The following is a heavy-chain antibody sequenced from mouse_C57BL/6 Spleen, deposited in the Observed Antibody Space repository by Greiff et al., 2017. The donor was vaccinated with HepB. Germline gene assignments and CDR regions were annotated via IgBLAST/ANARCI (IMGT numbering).Heavy chain of an antibody. CDR3: ARSKPQPHAMDY. D-gene: IGHD6-1*01. CDR1: GYTFTSYW. Sequence: QVQLQQPGAELVKPGASVKLSCKASGYTFTSYWMHWVKQRPGQGLEWIGMIHPNSGSTNYNEKFKSKATLTVDKSSSTAYMQLSSLTSEDSAVYYCARSKPQPHAMDYWGQGTSVTVSS. J-gene: IGHJ4*01. V-gene: IGHV1-64*01. CDR2: IHPNSGST.